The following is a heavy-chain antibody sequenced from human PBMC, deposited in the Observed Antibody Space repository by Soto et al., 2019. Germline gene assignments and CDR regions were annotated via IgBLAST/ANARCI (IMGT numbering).Heavy chain of an antibody. CDR3: ARPTYDGSGRRNGIQSTRYGIDV. CDR2: IIPIFGTA. J-gene: IGHJ6*02. Sequence: GASVKVSCKASGGTFSSYAISWVRQAPGQGLEWMGGIIPIFGTANYAQKFQGRVTITTDTSTSTAYMELSSLRSEDTAVYYCARPTYDGSGRRNGIQSTRYGIDVWGQGTTVTVPS. D-gene: IGHD3-10*01. V-gene: IGHV1-69*05. CDR1: GGTFSSYA.